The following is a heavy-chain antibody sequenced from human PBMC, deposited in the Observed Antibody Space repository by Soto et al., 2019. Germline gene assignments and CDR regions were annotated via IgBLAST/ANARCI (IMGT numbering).Heavy chain of an antibody. CDR2: ISHDGSNK. D-gene: IGHD6-13*01. V-gene: IGHV3-30*03. J-gene: IGHJ4*02. CDR3: AAGLYFFDY. Sequence: QVQLVESGGGVVQPGRSLRLSCAASGLTFSSYGMHWVRQAPRKGLEWVALISHDGSNKYYPDSVKGRFTISRDNSKNTLYLQMNSLRTEDTAVYYCAAGLYFFDYCGQGTLVIVSS. CDR1: GLTFSSYG.